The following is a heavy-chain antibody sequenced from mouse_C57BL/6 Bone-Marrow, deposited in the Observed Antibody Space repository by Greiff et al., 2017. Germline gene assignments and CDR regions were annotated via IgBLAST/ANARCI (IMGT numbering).Heavy chain of an antibody. Sequence: QVQLEQSGAELARPGASVKLSCKASGYTFTSYGISWVKQRTGQGLEWIGEIYPRSGNTYYNEKLKGKVTLSADKYTSTVYMQLRSLTSEDSAVYFCGSYYSNVFDYWGQGTTLTVSS. CDR2: IYPRSGNT. D-gene: IGHD2-5*01. J-gene: IGHJ2*01. V-gene: IGHV1-81*01. CDR3: GSYYSNVFDY. CDR1: GYTFTSYG.